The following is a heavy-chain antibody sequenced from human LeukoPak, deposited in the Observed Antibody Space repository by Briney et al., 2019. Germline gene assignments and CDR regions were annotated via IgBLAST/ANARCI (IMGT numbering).Heavy chain of an antibody. D-gene: IGHD2-21*01. J-gene: IGHJ4*02. CDR1: GFTFSSYS. V-gene: IGHV3-48*01. CDR3: ARVAPPTLFDY. CDR2: ISSSSSTI. Sequence: GGSLRLSCAASGFTFSSYSMNWVRQAPGKGLEWVSYISSSSSTIYYADSVKGRFTISRDNAKNSLYLQMNSLRAEDTAVYYCARVAPPTLFDYWGQGTLVTVSS.